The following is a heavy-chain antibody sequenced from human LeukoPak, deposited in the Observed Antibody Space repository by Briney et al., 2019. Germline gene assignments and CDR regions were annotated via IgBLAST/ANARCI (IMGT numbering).Heavy chain of an antibody. CDR1: GFTFSSYA. CDR2: IRYDGSNK. V-gene: IGHV3-30*02. D-gene: IGHD6-25*01. Sequence: PGGSLRLSCAASGFTFSSYAMSWVRQAPGKGLEWVAFIRYDGSNKYYADSVKGRFAISRDNSKNTLYLQMNSLRAEDTAVYYCAKETAAPTNFDYWGQGTLVTVSS. CDR3: AKETAAPTNFDY. J-gene: IGHJ4*02.